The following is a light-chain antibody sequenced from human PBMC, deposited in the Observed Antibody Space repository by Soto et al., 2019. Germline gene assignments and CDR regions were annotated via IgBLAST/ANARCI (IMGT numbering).Light chain of an antibody. J-gene: IGLJ1*01. CDR3: WSYAGRNTYV. V-gene: IGLV2-8*01. CDR2: EVD. CDR1: SSNVGGYNY. Sequence: QSALTQPPSASGSPGQSVSISCTGSSSNVGGYNYVSWYQQHPGKAPRLIIYEVDKRPSGVPDRFSGSKAGSTASPTVSGPQADDEADYYCWSYAGRNTYVFGPGTKVTVL.